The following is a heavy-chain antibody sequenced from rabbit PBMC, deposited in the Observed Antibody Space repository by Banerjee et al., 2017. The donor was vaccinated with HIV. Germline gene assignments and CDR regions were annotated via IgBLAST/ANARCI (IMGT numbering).Heavy chain of an antibody. CDR1: GFSFSSSYW. V-gene: IGHV1S45*01. Sequence: QEQLEESGGDLVKPGASLTLTCTASGFSFSSSYWICWVHQAPGKGLEWIACINAGNSASTRYASWAKGRFTISKTSSTTVTLQMTSLTAADTATYFCASETVDGSNNYFNLWGQGTLVTVS. CDR2: INAGNSAST. D-gene: IGHD4-2*01. CDR3: ASETVDGSNNYFNL. J-gene: IGHJ4*01.